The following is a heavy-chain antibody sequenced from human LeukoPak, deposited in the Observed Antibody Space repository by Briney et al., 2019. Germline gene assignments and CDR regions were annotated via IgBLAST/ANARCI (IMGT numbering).Heavy chain of an antibody. V-gene: IGHV4-4*02. CDR2: IYHIGNP. J-gene: IGHJ4*02. Sequence: SETLSLTCAVSGGSISSNNWWGWVRPPPGKGLEWSGEIYHIGNPNYNPSLKSRVTISVDKSRHHFSLNLSSATAADTAVYYCARVNINNWHSCDYWGQGTLVTASA. CDR3: ARVNINNWHSCDY. D-gene: IGHD1-1*01. CDR1: GGSISSNNW.